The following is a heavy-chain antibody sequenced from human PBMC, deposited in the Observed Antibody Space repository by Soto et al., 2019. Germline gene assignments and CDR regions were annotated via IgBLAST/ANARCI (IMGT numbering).Heavy chain of an antibody. D-gene: IGHD6-19*01. J-gene: IGHJ4*02. CDR1: GFTFSGYG. Sequence: QVQLVESGGGVVQPGRSLRLSCAASGFTFSGYGMHWVRPAPGKGLEWVAVIWYDGSNENYADSVKGRFTISRDRSKNTRYLQMKRLRPGDAAVSYCAGRYSDGWDAEYWGQGTVVTVSS. CDR2: IWYDGSNE. V-gene: IGHV3-33*01. CDR3: AGRYSDGWDAEY.